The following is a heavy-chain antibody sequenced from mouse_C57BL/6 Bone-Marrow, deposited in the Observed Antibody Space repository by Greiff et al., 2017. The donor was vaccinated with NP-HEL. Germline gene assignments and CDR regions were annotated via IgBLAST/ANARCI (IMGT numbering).Heavy chain of an antibody. J-gene: IGHJ4*01. CDR1: GFTFSSYA. CDR2: ISDGGNYT. V-gene: IGHV5-4*03. CDR3: ARKIYYGNYDAMDY. D-gene: IGHD2-1*01. Sequence: EVMLVESGGGLVKPGGSLKLSCAASGFTFSSYAMSWVRQTPEKRLEWVATISDGGNYTYYPDNVKGRFTISRDNAKNNLYLQMSHLKSEDTAMYYCARKIYYGNYDAMDYWGQGTSVTVSS.